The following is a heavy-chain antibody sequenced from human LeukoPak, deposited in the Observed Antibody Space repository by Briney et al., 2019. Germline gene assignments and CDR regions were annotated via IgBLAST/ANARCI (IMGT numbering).Heavy chain of an antibody. D-gene: IGHD6-19*01. CDR2: IYPCDSDT. CDR3: ASSSVAGTDYYYGMDV. J-gene: IGHJ6*02. CDR1: GYSFTSYW. Sequence: GESLKISCKGSGYSFTSYWIGWVRQMPGKGLEWMGIIYPCDSDTRYSPSFQGQVTISADKSISTAYLQWSSLKASDTAMYYCASSSVAGTDYYYGMDVWGQGTTVTVSS. V-gene: IGHV5-51*01.